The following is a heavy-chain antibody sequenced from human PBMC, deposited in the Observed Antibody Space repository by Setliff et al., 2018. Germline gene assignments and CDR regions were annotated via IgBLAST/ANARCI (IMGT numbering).Heavy chain of an antibody. V-gene: IGHV1-18*01. Sequence: ASVKVSCKAFGYSFTNYGLNWVRQAPGQGLEWMGWICGYDDNTNYAQHLQGRVTMTTDTSTSTAYMELRSLTSADTAVYYCARSSAPSVVLAADFDFWGLGTPVTVSS. CDR3: ARSSAPSVVLAADFDF. J-gene: IGHJ4*02. D-gene: IGHD3-3*01. CDR2: ICGYDDNT. CDR1: GYSFTNYG.